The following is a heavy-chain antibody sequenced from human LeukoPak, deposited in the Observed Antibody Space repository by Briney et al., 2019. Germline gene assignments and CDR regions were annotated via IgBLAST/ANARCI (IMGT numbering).Heavy chain of an antibody. D-gene: IGHD4-11*01. J-gene: IGHJ6*02. V-gene: IGHV4-4*07. CDR2: SHTSGST. Sequence: SETLSLTCTVSAGSISNYYWSWIRQSAGKGLEWIGRSHTSGSTNYNPSLKSRVTMSVDTSKNQFFLKVSSVTAADTAVYYCARDSKYIGGSYQHYGLDVWGQGTTVTVSS. CDR3: ARDSKYIGGSYQHYGLDV. CDR1: AGSISNYY.